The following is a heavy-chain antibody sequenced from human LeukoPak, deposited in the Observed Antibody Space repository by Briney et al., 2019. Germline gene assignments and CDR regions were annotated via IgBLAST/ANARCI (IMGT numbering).Heavy chain of an antibody. CDR3: ARGLWFGELSGAFDI. Sequence: GGSLRLSCAASGFTVSSNYMSWVRQAPGKGLEWVSVIYSGGSTYYADSVKGRFTISRHNSKNTLHLQMNSLRAEDTAVYYCARGLWFGELSGAFDIWGQGTMVTVSS. CDR1: GFTVSSNY. V-gene: IGHV3-53*04. J-gene: IGHJ3*02. D-gene: IGHD3-10*01. CDR2: IYSGGST.